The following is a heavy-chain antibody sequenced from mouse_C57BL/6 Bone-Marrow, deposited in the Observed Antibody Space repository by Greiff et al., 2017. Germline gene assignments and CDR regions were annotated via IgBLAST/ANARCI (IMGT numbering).Heavy chain of an antibody. CDR1: GFTFSSYA. CDR2: ISSGGDYI. Sequence: EVKLMESGEGLVKPGGSLKLSCAASGFTFSSYAMSWVRQTPEKRLEWVAYISSGGDYIYYADTVKGRFTISRDNARNTLYLQMSSLKSDDTAMYYCTRVAYYYGSSPWYFDVWGTGTTVTVSS. J-gene: IGHJ1*03. D-gene: IGHD1-1*01. CDR3: TRVAYYYGSSPWYFDV. V-gene: IGHV5-9-1*02.